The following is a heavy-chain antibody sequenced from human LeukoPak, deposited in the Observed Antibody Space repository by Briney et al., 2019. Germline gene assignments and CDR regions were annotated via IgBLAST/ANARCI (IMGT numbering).Heavy chain of an antibody. J-gene: IGHJ6*03. V-gene: IGHV1-18*04. CDR1: GYSFTSYY. CDR3: ARTYELWFGADYYYMDV. D-gene: IGHD3-10*01. CDR2: ISAYNGNT. Sequence: ASVKVCCKAYGYSFTSYYMHWVRQAPGQGLEWMGWISAYNGNTNYAQKLQGRVTMTTDTSTSTAYMELRSLRSDDTAVYYCARTYELWFGADYYYMDVWGKGTTVTISS.